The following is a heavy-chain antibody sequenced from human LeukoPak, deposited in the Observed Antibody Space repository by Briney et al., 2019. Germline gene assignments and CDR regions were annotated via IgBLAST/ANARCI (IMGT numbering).Heavy chain of an antibody. V-gene: IGHV4-39*01. Sequence: SETLSLTCTVSGGSISSSSYYWGWIRQPPGKGLEWIGSIYYSGSTYYNPSLKSRVTISVDTSKNQFSLKLSAVAAADTAVYYCARQGGLVRLVDYWGQGTLVTVSS. J-gene: IGHJ4*02. CDR1: GGSISSSSYY. CDR2: IYYSGST. D-gene: IGHD1-1*01. CDR3: ARQGGLVRLVDY.